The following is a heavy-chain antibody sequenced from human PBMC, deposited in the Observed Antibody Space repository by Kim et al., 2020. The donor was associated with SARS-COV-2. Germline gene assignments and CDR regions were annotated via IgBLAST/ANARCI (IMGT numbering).Heavy chain of an antibody. J-gene: IGHJ3*02. Sequence: SETLSLTCTVSGGSISSGGYYWSWIRQHPGKGLEWIGYIYYSGSTYYNPSLKSRVTISVDTSKNQFSLKLSSVTAADTAVYYCAGQKLAYCGGDCYSPPVDAFDIWGQGTMVTVSS. V-gene: IGHV4-31*03. CDR2: IYYSGST. CDR1: GGSISSGGYY. D-gene: IGHD2-21*02. CDR3: AGQKLAYCGGDCYSPPVDAFDI.